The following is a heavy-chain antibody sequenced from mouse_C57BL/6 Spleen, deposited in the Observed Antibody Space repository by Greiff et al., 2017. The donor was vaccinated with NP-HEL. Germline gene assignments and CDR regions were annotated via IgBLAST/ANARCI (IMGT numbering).Heavy chain of an antibody. V-gene: IGHV1-61*01. J-gene: IGHJ3*01. CDR2: IYPSDSET. CDR3: AREGSSGSWFAY. D-gene: IGHD3-2*02. Sequence: VQLQQPGAELVRPGSSVKLSCKASGYTFTSYWMDWVKQRPGQGLEWIGNIYPSDSETHYNQKFKDKATLTVDKSSSTAYMQLSSLTSEDSAVYYCAREGSSGSWFAYWGQGTLVTVSA. CDR1: GYTFTSYW.